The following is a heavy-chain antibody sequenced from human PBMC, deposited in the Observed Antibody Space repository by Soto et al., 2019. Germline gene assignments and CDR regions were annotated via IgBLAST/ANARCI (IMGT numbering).Heavy chain of an antibody. D-gene: IGHD3-22*01. J-gene: IGHJ4*02. Sequence: NPSETLSLTCAVYGGSFSGYYWSWIRQPPGKGLEWIGEINHSGSTNYNPSLKSRVTISVDTSKNQFSLKLRSLRSDDTAVYYCARDDSSGYYKADYWGQGTLVTVSS. CDR1: GGSFSGYY. CDR3: ARDDSSGYYKADY. CDR2: INHSGST. V-gene: IGHV4-34*01.